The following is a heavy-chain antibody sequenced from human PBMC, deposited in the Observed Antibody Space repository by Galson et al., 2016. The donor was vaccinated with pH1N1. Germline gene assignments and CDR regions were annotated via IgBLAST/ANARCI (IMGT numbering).Heavy chain of an antibody. CDR2: INQDGSVK. J-gene: IGHJ4*02. D-gene: IGHD4-17*01. Sequence: SLRLSCAASGFTFSSYWMSWVRQAPGKGLEWVANINQDGSVKYYVDPVKGRFTISRDNAKNSVYLQMNSLSAEDTATYYCARFNYGDYVNYFDYWGQGTLVTVSS. V-gene: IGHV3-7*03. CDR1: GFTFSSYW. CDR3: ARFNYGDYVNYFDY.